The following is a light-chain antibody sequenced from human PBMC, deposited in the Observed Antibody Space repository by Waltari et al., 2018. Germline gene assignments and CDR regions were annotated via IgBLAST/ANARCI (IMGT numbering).Light chain of an antibody. V-gene: IGLV1-44*01. CDR3: AGWDDSLNGWV. CDR2: SNN. Sequence: QSVLTQPPSASGTPGQRVTTSCSGSSSNIGRNGVDWYQQLPGTAPTLLIYSNNQRPSGVPDRFSGSKSGISASLAISGLQSDDEADYYCAGWDDSLNGWVFGGGTKLTVL. J-gene: IGLJ3*02. CDR1: SSNIGRNG.